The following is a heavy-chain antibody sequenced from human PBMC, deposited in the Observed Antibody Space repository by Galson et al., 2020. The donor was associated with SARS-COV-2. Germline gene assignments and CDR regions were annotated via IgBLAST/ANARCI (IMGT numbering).Heavy chain of an antibody. CDR2: IRYDGSSK. Sequence: QLGESLKISCAASGFTFSSYGMHWVRQAPGKGLDWVAFIRYDGSSKYYADSVKGRFTISRDNSKNTLYLQMNSLRAEDTAVYYCAKDNKIYGDTYSYYYYRDVWGRGTTVTISS. CDR1: GFTFSSYG. V-gene: IGHV3-30*02. D-gene: IGHD4-17*01. J-gene: IGHJ6*03. CDR3: AKDNKIYGDTYSYYYYRDV.